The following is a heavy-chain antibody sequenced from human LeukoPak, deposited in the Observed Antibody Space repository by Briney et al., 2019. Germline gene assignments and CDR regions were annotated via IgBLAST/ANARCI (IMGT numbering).Heavy chain of an antibody. CDR2: ISAYNGNT. J-gene: IGHJ4*02. Sequence: GASVKVSCKASGYTFTSYGISWVRQAPGQGLEWMGWISAYNGNTNYAQKLQGRVTMTTDTSTSTAYMELRSLRSDDTAVYYCARGRFYYDSSGDIVFDYWGQGTLVTVSS. V-gene: IGHV1-18*01. D-gene: IGHD3-22*01. CDR3: ARGRFYYDSSGDIVFDY. CDR1: GYTFTSYG.